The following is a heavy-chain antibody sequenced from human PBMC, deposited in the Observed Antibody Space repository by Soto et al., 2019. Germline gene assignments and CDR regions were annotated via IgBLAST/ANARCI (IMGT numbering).Heavy chain of an antibody. CDR3: ASRGYLAYDSKY. J-gene: IGHJ4*02. V-gene: IGHV1-69*01. CDR2: IIPIFGTA. CDR1: GGTFSNYA. D-gene: IGHD3-22*01. Sequence: QVQLVQSGAEVKKPGSSVKVSCKASGGTFSNYAITWVRQAPGQGLEWMVGIIPIFGTANYAQKFQGRVTITADESTSTAYMELSRLTSEASAVYYCASRGYLAYDSKYWGQGTLVTVSS.